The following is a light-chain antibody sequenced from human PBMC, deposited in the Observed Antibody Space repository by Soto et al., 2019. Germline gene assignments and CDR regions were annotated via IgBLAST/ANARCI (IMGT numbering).Light chain of an antibody. J-gene: IGKJ2*01. CDR1: PSITGW. CDR3: QQYNSYPYT. CDR2: KAS. Sequence: DIQMTQSPSTLSASVGDRVTITCRASPSITGWLAWYQQKPGKAPKLLIYKASSFESGVPSRFSGSGCGTEFTLTISSLQPDDFATYYCQQYNSYPYTFGQGTKLEIK. V-gene: IGKV1-5*03.